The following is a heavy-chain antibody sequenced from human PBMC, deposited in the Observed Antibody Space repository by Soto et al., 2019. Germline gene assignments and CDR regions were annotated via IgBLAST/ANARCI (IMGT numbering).Heavy chain of an antibody. J-gene: IGHJ6*02. CDR2: IDPSDSYT. V-gene: IGHV5-10-1*01. CDR1: GYSFTSYW. D-gene: IGHD6-13*01. Sequence: GESLKISCKGSGYSFTSYWISWVRQMPGKGLEWMGRIDPSDSYTNYSPSFQGHVTISADKSISTAYLQWSSLKASDTAMYYCARPNSSSRHFESYGMDVWGQGTTVTVSS. CDR3: ARPNSSSRHFESYGMDV.